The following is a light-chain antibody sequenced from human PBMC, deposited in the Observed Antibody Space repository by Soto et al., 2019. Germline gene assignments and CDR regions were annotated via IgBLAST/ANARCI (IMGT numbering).Light chain of an antibody. CDR2: EGS. CDR1: RSDVGSYNL. Sequence: QSVLTQPASVSWSPGQSITNPCPGTRSDVGSYNLVSWYQQHPGKAPKLMIYEGSKRPSGVSNRFSGSKSGNTASLTISGLQAEDEADYYCCSYAGSSTYVFGTGTKVTVL. V-gene: IGLV2-23*01. CDR3: CSYAGSSTYV. J-gene: IGLJ1*01.